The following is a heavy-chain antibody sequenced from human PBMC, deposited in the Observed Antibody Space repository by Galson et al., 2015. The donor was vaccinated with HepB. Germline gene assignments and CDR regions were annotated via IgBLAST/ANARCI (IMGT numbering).Heavy chain of an antibody. CDR3: AMPQRITIIVVVIEFDY. CDR2: ISGSGGST. D-gene: IGHD3-22*01. Sequence: SLRLSCAASGFTFSSYAMSWVRQAPGKGLEWVSAISGSGGSTYYADSVKGRFTISRDNSKNTLYLQMNSLRAEDTAVYYCAMPQRITIIVVVIEFDYWGQGTLVTVSS. V-gene: IGHV3-23*01. CDR1: GFTFSSYA. J-gene: IGHJ4*02.